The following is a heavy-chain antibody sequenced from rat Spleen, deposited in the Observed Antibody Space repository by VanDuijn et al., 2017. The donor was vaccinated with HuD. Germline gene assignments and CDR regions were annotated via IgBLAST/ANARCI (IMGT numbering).Heavy chain of an antibody. CDR3: ARRAYSTYIPYFDY. CDR2: INYDSTST. Sequence: EVQLVESGGGLVQPGRSLKLSCEASGFTFSNYGMAWVRQAPTKGLEWVATINYDSTSTHYRDSVKGRFTISRENAKSTLFLHMDSLGSEDTATYYCARRAYSTYIPYFDYWGQGVMVTVAS. CDR1: GFTFSNYG. J-gene: IGHJ2*01. D-gene: IGHD1-2*01. V-gene: IGHV5-29*01.